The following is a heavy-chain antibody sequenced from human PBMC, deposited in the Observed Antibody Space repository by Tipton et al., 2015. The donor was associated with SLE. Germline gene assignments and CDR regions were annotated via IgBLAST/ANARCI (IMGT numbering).Heavy chain of an antibody. V-gene: IGHV4-4*07. CDR2: IHISGKT. Sequence: TLSLTCSVSGGSINSYYWTWMRQSAGKGLEWIGRIHISGKTDYNPSLKSRVTMPTDTSKNQFSLKLNSVTAADTAIYYCARAKGAGSFDYWGQGTLVTVSS. CDR1: GGSINSYY. D-gene: IGHD6-19*01. J-gene: IGHJ4*02. CDR3: ARAKGAGSFDY.